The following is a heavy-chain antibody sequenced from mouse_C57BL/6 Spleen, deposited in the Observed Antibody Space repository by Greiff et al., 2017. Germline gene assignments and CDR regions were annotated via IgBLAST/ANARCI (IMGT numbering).Heavy chain of an antibody. J-gene: IGHJ2*01. Sequence: EVKLMESGGGLVQPGGSLKLSCAASGFTFSDYYMYWVRQTPEKRLEWVAYISNGGGSTYYPDTVKGRFTISRDNATNTLYLQMSRLKSEDTAMYYYARAAQATSGYFDYWGQGTTLTVSS. CDR2: ISNGGGST. CDR1: GFTFSDYY. D-gene: IGHD3-2*02. V-gene: IGHV5-12*01. CDR3: ARAAQATSGYFDY.